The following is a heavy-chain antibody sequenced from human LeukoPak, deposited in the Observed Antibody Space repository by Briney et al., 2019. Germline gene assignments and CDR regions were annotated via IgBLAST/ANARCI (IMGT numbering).Heavy chain of an antibody. V-gene: IGHV1-8*03. Sequence: ASVKVSCKASGYTFTSYDINWVRQATGQGLEWMGWMNPNSGNTGYAQKFQGRVTITRNTSISTAYMELSSLRSEDTAVYYCATGPISSGWNWCDPWGQGTLVTVSS. CDR1: GYTFTSYD. J-gene: IGHJ5*02. D-gene: IGHD6-19*01. CDR3: ATGPISSGWNWCDP. CDR2: MNPNSGNT.